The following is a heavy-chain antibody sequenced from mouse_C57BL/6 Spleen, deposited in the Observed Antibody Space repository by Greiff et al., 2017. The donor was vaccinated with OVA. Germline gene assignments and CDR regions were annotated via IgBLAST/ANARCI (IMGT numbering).Heavy chain of an antibody. Sequence: QVQLQQPGTDLVKPGASVKLSCKASGYTFTSYWMHWVKQRPGQGLEWIGNINPSNGGTNYNEKFKSKATLTVDKSSSTAYMQLSSLTSEDSAVYYCARWGLLRKELAYWGQGTLVTVSA. J-gene: IGHJ3*01. CDR2: INPSNGGT. D-gene: IGHD2-3*01. CDR1: GYTFTSYW. CDR3: ARWGLLRKELAY. V-gene: IGHV1-53*01.